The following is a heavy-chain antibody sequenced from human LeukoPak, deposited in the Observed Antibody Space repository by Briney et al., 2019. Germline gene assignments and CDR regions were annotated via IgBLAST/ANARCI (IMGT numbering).Heavy chain of an antibody. D-gene: IGHD2-15*01. J-gene: IGHJ4*02. CDR2: ISYDGSNK. CDR1: GFTFSSYG. V-gene: IGHV3-30*18. Sequence: GRSLRLSCAASGFTFSSYGMHWVRQAPGKGLEWVAVISYDGSNKYYADSVKGRFTISRDNSKNTLYLQMNSLRAEDTAVYYCAKGWDIVVVVAATLIDYWGQGTLVTVSS. CDR3: AKGWDIVVVVAATLIDY.